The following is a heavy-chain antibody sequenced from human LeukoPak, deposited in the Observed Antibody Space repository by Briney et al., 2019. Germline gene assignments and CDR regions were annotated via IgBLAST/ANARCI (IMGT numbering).Heavy chain of an antibody. CDR1: GFTFSSYS. D-gene: IGHD3-3*01. V-gene: IGHV3-21*01. J-gene: IGHJ4*02. CDR2: ISSSSSYI. Sequence: GGSLRLSCAASGFTFSSYSMNWVRQAPGKGLEWVSSISSSSSYIYYADSVKGRFTISRDNAKNSLYLQMNSLRAEDTAVYYCARDPSITIFGVVIEGYFDYWGQGTLVTVSS. CDR3: ARDPSITIFGVVIEGYFDY.